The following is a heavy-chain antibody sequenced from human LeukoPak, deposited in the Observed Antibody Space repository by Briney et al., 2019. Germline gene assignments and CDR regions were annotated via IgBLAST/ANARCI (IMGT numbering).Heavy chain of an antibody. CDR3: ASGQHNFDY. J-gene: IGHJ4*02. Sequence: GGSLRLSCVGSGFIVSSNYMSWVRQAPGKGLEWVSVIYIDGKTYYADSVKGRFTISRDNSKNTLYLQMNSLRAEDTAVYYCASGQHNFDYWGQGTLVTVSS. V-gene: IGHV3-66*01. CDR1: GFIVSSNY. CDR2: IYIDGKT.